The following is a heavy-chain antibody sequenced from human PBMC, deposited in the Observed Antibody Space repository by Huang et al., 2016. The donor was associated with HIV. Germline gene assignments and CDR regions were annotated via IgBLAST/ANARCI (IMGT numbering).Heavy chain of an antibody. CDR3: ARADYGDYDFDY. CDR1: EFTFSNYW. CDR2: FNTDGSTT. V-gene: IGHV3-74*01. D-gene: IGHD4-17*01. Sequence: EVQLVESGGGLVQPGGSLSLSCAASEFTFSNYWMHWVRQAPGKGLVWVSRFNTDGSTTNYADSVKGRFTISRDNAKKTLYLQLNSLRAEDTAVYYCARADYGDYDFDYWGQGTLVTVSS. J-gene: IGHJ4*02.